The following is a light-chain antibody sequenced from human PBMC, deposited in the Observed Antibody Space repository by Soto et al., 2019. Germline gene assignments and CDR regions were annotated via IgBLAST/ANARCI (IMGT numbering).Light chain of an antibody. J-gene: IGLJ1*01. V-gene: IGLV1-44*01. CDR3: AAWDDSLSGYV. CDR2: GSN. CDR1: SSNIGSNS. Sequence: QSVLTQPPSASGTPGQSVTISCSGSSSNIGSNSVNWYQQLPGTAPKLLIYGSNQRPSEVPDRFSGSKSGTSASLAISGLQSENEADYYCAAWDDSLSGYVFGTGTKVTVL.